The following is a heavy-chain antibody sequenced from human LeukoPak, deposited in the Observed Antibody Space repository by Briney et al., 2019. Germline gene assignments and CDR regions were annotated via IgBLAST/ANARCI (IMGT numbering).Heavy chain of an antibody. CDR3: ARTPPRYCSGGSCLDY. V-gene: IGHV4-34*01. Sequence: PSETLSLTCAVYGGSFSGYYWSWIRQPPGKGLEWSGEINHSGSTNYNPSLKSRVTISVDTSKNQFSLKLSSVTAADTAVHYCARTPPRYCSGGSCLDYWGQGTLVTVSS. CDR2: INHSGST. CDR1: GGSFSGYY. J-gene: IGHJ4*02. D-gene: IGHD2-15*01.